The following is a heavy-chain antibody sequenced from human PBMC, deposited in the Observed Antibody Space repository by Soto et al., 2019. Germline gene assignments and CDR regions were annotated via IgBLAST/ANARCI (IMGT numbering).Heavy chain of an antibody. CDR3: VREYSSSSGRAFDI. Sequence: GGSLRLSCAASGFTFSSYSMNWVRQAPGKGLEWVSYISSSSSIIYYADSVKGRFTISRDNAKNSLYLQMNSLRDEDTAVYYCVREYSSSSGRAFDIWGQGTLVTVSS. D-gene: IGHD6-6*01. CDR1: GFTFSSYS. CDR2: ISSSSSII. V-gene: IGHV3-48*02. J-gene: IGHJ3*02.